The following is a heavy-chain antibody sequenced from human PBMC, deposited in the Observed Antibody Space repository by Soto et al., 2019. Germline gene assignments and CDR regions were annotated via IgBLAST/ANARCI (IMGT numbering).Heavy chain of an antibody. CDR1: GASTTSPGYS. D-gene: IGHD2-15*01. J-gene: IGHJ4*02. CDR3: ARYSHTVDF. V-gene: IGHV4-39*01. CDR2: ILYTGNT. Sequence: QLQLRESGPGLVKPSETLSLTCSISGASTTSPGYSWGWIRQSPGKGLEWIASILYTGNTYYNPSLQSRVTLFVDVSRTQFSLRLTSVTAADTAVYYCARYSHTVDFWGQGILVTAS.